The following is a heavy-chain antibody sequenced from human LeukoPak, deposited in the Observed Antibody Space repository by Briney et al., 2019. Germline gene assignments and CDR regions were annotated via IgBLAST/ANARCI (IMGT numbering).Heavy chain of an antibody. D-gene: IGHD2-15*01. CDR3: ARGPSGASAGYLSGAFLNY. J-gene: IGHJ4*02. Sequence: ASVKVSCKASGYTFTGYYLHWVRQAPGQGLEWMGWINPSSGGTNYAQKLQGRVTMTRDTSITTAYLELSRLKSDDTAVYYCARGPSGASAGYLSGAFLNYWGQGTLVTVSS. V-gene: IGHV1-2*02. CDR1: GYTFTGYY. CDR2: INPSSGGT.